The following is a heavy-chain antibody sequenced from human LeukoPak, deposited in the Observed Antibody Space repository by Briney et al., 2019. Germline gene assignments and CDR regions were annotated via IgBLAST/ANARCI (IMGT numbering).Heavy chain of an antibody. Sequence: SETLSLTCSVSDDSITMYYWSWIRQPPGKGLEWIGYTYYSGSTDYNPSLKSRVTISVEASKNQFSLNLSSVTAADTAVYYCARVVSGYPYYFDYWGQGTLVTVSS. CDR2: TYYSGST. D-gene: IGHD3-3*01. J-gene: IGHJ4*02. CDR1: DDSITMYY. V-gene: IGHV4-59*01. CDR3: ARVVSGYPYYFDY.